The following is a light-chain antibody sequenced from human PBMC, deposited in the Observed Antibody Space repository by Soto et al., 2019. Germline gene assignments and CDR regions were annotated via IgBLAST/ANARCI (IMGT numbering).Light chain of an antibody. CDR3: QQYNKWPLT. CDR1: QSVSSN. CDR2: HAS. J-gene: IGKJ4*01. Sequence: EIVMTQSPATLSVSPGERATLSCRASQSVSSNLAWYQQKPGQAPRLLIYHASTSATGIPARFSGSGSGTEFTLTISSLQSEDFAVYYCQQYNKWPLTFGGGTKMEIK. V-gene: IGKV3-15*01.